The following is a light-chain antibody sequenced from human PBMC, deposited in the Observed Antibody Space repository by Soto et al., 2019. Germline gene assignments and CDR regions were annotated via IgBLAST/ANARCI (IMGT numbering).Light chain of an antibody. J-gene: IGLJ2*01. CDR2: SNN. CDR3: SSYTTSTSFIL. Sequence: QSVLTQPPSASGTPGQRVTISCSGSSFNVGGNTVNWYQQVTGTAPKLLITSNNQRPSGVPDRFSGSKSGTSASLAISGLQSEDEADYYCSSYTTSTSFILFGGGTKLTVL. CDR1: SFNVGGNT. V-gene: IGLV1-44*01.